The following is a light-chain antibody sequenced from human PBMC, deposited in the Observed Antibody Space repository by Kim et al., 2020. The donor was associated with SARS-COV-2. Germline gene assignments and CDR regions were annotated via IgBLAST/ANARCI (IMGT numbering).Light chain of an antibody. J-gene: IGLJ1*01. V-gene: IGLV2-23*01. CDR3: CSYAGSRTYV. CDR2: ESS. CDR1: TSDVGSYYF. Sequence: GPSITIACTGTTSDVGSYYFVSWYKQDPGKAPKVMIYESSKRPSGVPDRFSASKSGSTASLTISGLQVEDEGDYYCCSYAGSRTYVFGTGTKVTVL.